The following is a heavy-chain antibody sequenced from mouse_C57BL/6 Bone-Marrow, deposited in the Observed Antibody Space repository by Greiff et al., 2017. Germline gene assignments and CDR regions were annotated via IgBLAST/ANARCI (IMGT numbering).Heavy chain of an antibody. Sequence: EVQLQQSGAELVRPGASVKLSCTASGFNIKDDYMHWVKQRPEQGLEWIGWIDPENGDTEYASKFQGKATITADTSSNTDYLQLSSLTSEDTAVYYCRGYSNYEYWCFDVWGTGTTVTVSS. CDR1: GFNIKDDY. V-gene: IGHV14-4*01. J-gene: IGHJ1*03. D-gene: IGHD2-5*01. CDR2: IDPENGDT. CDR3: RGYSNYEYWCFDV.